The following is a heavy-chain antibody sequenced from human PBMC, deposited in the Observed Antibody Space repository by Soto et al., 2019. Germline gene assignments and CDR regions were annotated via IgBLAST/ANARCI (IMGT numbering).Heavy chain of an antibody. J-gene: IGHJ5*02. Sequence: SETLSLTCTVSGASVTSRSYDWTWVRQPPGKGLEWIGYIYYSGNINYNPSLKSRFTISVDTSTNQFSLKLTSVTAADTAIYYCARGNIAASGTKFDPWGQGILVTVSS. CDR3: ARGNIAASGTKFDP. V-gene: IGHV4-61*01. CDR1: GASVTSRSYD. D-gene: IGHD6-13*01. CDR2: IYYSGNI.